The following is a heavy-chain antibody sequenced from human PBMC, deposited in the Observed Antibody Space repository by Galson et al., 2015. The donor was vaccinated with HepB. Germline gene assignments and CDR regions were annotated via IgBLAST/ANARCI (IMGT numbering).Heavy chain of an antibody. CDR3: ARAAGDSLTYAMDV. D-gene: IGHD3-9*01. V-gene: IGHV4-39*02. J-gene: IGHJ6*02. Sequence: ETLSLTCGVSGISVSSRSYYWVWIRQPPGKGLEYIGSFYYTGNTYYNPSLKSRVTTSLDTSKNQFFLKLTSVTARDTAVYFCARAAGDSLTYAMDVWGQGTTVTVSS. CDR1: GISVSSRSYY. CDR2: FYYTGNT.